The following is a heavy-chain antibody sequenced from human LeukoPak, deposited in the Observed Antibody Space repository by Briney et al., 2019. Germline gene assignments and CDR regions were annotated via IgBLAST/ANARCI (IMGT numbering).Heavy chain of an antibody. V-gene: IGHV4-59*11. CDR2: IYYSGTT. J-gene: IGHJ5*02. D-gene: IGHD2-2*01. CDR1: VGSISSHF. Sequence: SETLSLTCPVSVGSISSHFWTWIRQPPGKVREWIGYIYYSGTTNYNPSLKSRVSISVDNSKNEFSLRLSSVTAADTAVYYCARDFLECSRASCLNWFDPWGQRTLVTVSS. CDR3: ARDFLECSRASCLNWFDP.